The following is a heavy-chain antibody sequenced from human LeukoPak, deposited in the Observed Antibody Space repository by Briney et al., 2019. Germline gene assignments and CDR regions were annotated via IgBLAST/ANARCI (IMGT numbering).Heavy chain of an antibody. CDR3: AKDVGATRGYYFDY. V-gene: IGHV3-23*01. D-gene: IGHD1-26*01. Sequence: PGGSLRLSCAVSKFTFSNYVMSWVRQSAGQGLEWVSAISNSGGNTYYADSVKGRFTISRDNSKNTLYLQMNSLRAEDTAVYYCAKDVGATRGYYFDYWGQGTLVTVSS. J-gene: IGHJ4*02. CDR1: KFTFSNYV. CDR2: ISNSGGNT.